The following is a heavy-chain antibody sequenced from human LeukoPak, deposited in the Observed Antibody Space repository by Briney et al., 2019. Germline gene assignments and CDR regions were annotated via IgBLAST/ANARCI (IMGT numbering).Heavy chain of an antibody. CDR2: IHHSGST. J-gene: IGHJ2*01. CDR1: GGSISSSSYY. V-gene: IGHV4-39*07. Sequence: SETLSLTCTVSGGSISSSSYYWGWIRQPPGKGLEWIASIHHSGSTHYNPSLKSRVTISVDTSKNQFSLKLSSVTAADTAVYYCARLVRGVGYWYFDLWGRGTLVTVSS. D-gene: IGHD3-10*01. CDR3: ARLVRGVGYWYFDL.